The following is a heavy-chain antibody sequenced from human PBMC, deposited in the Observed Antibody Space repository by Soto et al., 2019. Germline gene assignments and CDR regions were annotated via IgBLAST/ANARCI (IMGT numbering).Heavy chain of an antibody. V-gene: IGHV3-64*01. Sequence: EVPLAESGGGLAQPGGSLRLSCAASGFTLSGYAMDWVRQAPGKGLEYVSGSSSNGVGTYYANSVQGRFTISRDNAKNTVYLQMGSLRPEDMAVYYCARRARPDFYYMDVWGKGTTVTVAS. J-gene: IGHJ6*03. CDR1: GFTLSGYA. CDR3: ARRARPDFYYMDV. D-gene: IGHD6-6*01. CDR2: SSSNGVGT.